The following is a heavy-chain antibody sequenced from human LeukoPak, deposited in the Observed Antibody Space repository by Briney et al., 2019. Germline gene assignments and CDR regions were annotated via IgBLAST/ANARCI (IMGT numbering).Heavy chain of an antibody. CDR2: MNPNSGNT. D-gene: IGHD2-15*01. J-gene: IGHJ5*02. CDR3: ARYCSGGSCHPGRIDP. CDR1: GYTFTSYD. V-gene: IGHV1-8*01. Sequence: ASVKVSCKASGYTFTSYDIHWVRQATGQGLEWMGWMNPNSGNTVYAQKFQGRVTITRSTSISTPYMELSSLRSEDPALFFCARYCSGGSCHPGRIDPWGQGTLVTVSS.